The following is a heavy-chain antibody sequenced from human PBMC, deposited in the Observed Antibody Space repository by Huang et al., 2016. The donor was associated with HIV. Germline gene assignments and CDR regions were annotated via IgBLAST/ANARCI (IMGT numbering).Heavy chain of an antibody. D-gene: IGHD3-22*01. V-gene: IGHV1-46*01. CDR1: GYAFTSYY. CDR3: ARDRDFYDSSGYWGFNYFDY. CDR2: INPSDGST. J-gene: IGHJ4*02. Sequence: QVQLVQSGAEVKKPGASVKVSCKAFGYAFTSYYMHWVRQAPGQGLECMLIINPSDGSTSYAEKFQGRVTTTRDTSTNTVFMELSSLRSEDTAVYYCARDRDFYDSSGYWGFNYFDYWGQGTLVTVSS.